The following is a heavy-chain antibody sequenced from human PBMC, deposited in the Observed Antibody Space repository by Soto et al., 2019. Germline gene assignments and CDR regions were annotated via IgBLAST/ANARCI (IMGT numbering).Heavy chain of an antibody. J-gene: IGHJ4*02. CDR1: GFTFSSYA. Sequence: QVQLVESGGGVVQPGGSLRLSCAASGFTFSSYAMHWVRQAPGKGLEWVAVMSYDGSNKYYADSVKGRFTISRDNSKNTLTLRLKRLRVEYTAVYYSASRRLFSDGTTPTDYWGQGALVTVSA. CDR2: MSYDGSNK. D-gene: IGHD1-1*01. V-gene: IGHV3-30-3*01. CDR3: ASRRLFSDGTTPTDY.